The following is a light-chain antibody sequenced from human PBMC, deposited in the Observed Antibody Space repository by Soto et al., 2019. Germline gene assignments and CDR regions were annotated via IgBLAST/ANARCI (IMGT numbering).Light chain of an antibody. J-gene: IGKJ1*01. Sequence: EIVMTQSPATLSVSPGGRATLSCRASQSIGDTLAWYQQKPGQAPRLLIYGASSRVTGVPGRFSGSGSGTDFTLTITRLEPEDFAFYYCHQRQRWPRTFGQGTKVDIK. V-gene: IGKV3D-15*01. CDR2: GAS. CDR3: HQRQRWPRT. CDR1: QSIGDT.